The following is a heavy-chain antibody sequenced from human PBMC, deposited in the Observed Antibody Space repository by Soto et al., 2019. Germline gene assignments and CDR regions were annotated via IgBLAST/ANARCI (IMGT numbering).Heavy chain of an antibody. CDR1: GFTFSIYA. D-gene: IGHD3-22*01. CDR2: ISTNGGST. V-gene: IGHV3-64D*06. Sequence: PGGSLRLSCSASGFTFSIYAMHWVRQAPGKGLEYVSVISTNGGSTYYADPVKGRFTISRDNSKNTVYLQMSSLRAEDTAVYYCVKGEYYYDSSAYYPFDYWGQGTLVTVSS. J-gene: IGHJ4*02. CDR3: VKGEYYYDSSAYYPFDY.